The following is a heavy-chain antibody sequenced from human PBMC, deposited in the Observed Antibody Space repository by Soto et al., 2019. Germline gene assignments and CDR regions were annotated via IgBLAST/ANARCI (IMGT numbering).Heavy chain of an antibody. J-gene: IGHJ6*02. CDR2: INHSGST. Sequence: QVQLQQWGAGLLKPSETLSLTCAVYGGSFSGYYWSWIGQPPGKGLEWIGEINHSGSTNYNPSLKSRVTISVDTSKIQFSLKLSSVTAADTAVYYCARLDTPDTIEDGMVVWGQGTTVTVSS. V-gene: IGHV4-34*01. CDR1: GGSFSGYY. CDR3: ARLDTPDTIEDGMVV. D-gene: IGHD3-3*01.